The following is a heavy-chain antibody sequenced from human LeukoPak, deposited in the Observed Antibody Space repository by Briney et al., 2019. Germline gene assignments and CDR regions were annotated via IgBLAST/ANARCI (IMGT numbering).Heavy chain of an antibody. J-gene: IGHJ5*02. D-gene: IGHD2-8*02. Sequence: GESLKISCKGSGQTFKNSWIAWVRQKPGKGLEWMGVIYPDDSGTRYSPSFQGQVTISVDKSISTAYLQWSSLEASDTAMYYCARSAGYCTDSVCYAFNWFDLWGQGTLVTVSS. CDR2: IYPDDSGT. CDR3: ARSAGYCTDSVCYAFNWFDL. CDR1: GQTFKNSW. V-gene: IGHV5-51*01.